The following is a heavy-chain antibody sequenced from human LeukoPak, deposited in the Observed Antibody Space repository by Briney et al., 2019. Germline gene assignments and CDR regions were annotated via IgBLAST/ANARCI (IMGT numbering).Heavy chain of an antibody. Sequence: GASVKVSCKAPGYTFINYGINWVRQAPGQGLEWMGWISVYNGNTNSAQRLQGRVAMTADTSTGTAYMELRGLRSEDTAVYYCAIPTRTLYQGWYSSSSYAFDIWGQGTMVTVSS. CDR3: AIPTRTLYQGWYSSSSYAFDI. D-gene: IGHD6-6*01. V-gene: IGHV1-18*01. CDR1: GYTFINYG. CDR2: ISVYNGNT. J-gene: IGHJ3*02.